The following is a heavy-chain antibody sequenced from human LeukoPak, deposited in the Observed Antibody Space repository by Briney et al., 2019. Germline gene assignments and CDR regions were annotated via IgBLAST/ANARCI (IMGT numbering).Heavy chain of an antibody. CDR2: SGSTT. J-gene: IGHJ4*02. Sequence: GGSLRLSCAASGFIFSNYAMTWVRQAPGKGLEWVSSSGSTTDYSDSVKGRFTISRDNSKNTLYLRMNSLRADDTAVYYCTRDSSYGDYSTAFDYWGQGALVTVSS. D-gene: IGHD4-17*01. V-gene: IGHV3-23*01. CDR3: TRDSSYGDYSTAFDY. CDR1: GFIFSNYA.